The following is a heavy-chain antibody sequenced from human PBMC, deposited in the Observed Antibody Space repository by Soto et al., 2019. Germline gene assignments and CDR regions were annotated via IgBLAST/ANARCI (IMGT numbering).Heavy chain of an antibody. CDR3: AKGGQRSSWSGEAFDI. J-gene: IGHJ3*02. Sequence: PGGSLRLSCAASGFTFSSYGMHWVRQAPGKGLEWVAVISYDGSNKYYADSVKGRFTISRDNSKNTLYLQMNSLRAEDTAVYYCAKGGQRSSWSGEAFDIWGQGTMVTVSS. CDR2: ISYDGSNK. D-gene: IGHD6-13*01. CDR1: GFTFSSYG. V-gene: IGHV3-30*18.